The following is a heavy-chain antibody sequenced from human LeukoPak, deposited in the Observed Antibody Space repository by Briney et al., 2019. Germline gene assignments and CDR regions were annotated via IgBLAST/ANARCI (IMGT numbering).Heavy chain of an antibody. V-gene: IGHV3-23*01. J-gene: IGHJ4*02. Sequence: GGSLRLSCAASGFTFSNAWMSWVRQAPGKGLEWVSTVSSSGSYTYYTDSVKGRFTISRDNSKNMVYLEVNSLRAEDTAVYYCAKHRGSSGADARPAEYWGQGTLVTVSS. CDR2: VSSSGSYT. D-gene: IGHD5-12*01. CDR1: GFTFSNAW. CDR3: AKHRGSSGADARPAEY.